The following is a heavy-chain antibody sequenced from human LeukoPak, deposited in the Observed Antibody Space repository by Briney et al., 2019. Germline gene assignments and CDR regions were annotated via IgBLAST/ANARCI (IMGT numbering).Heavy chain of an antibody. CDR1: GFTVSNNY. J-gene: IGHJ4*02. V-gene: IGHV3-66*01. D-gene: IGHD5-24*01. CDR3: AGAPETGH. Sequence: GGPLRHSCAASGFTVSNNYMTWVRQAPGKGLECVSVISDGGTTFYRDFVKGRFTISRDKTKNTLYLQMNSLRAEDTAVYYCAGAPETGHWGQGTLVTVSS. CDR2: ISDGGTT.